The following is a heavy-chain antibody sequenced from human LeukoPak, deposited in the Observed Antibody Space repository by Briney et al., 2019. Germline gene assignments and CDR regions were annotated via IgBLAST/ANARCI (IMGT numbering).Heavy chain of an antibody. J-gene: IGHJ6*03. CDR1: GFTFSGYT. Sequence: GGSLRLSCAASGFTFSGYTMNWVRQAPGKGLEWVSSISSSSIYKYYADSMRGRFTISRDNAKNSMYLQMNSLTAEDTAVYYCARDPRYSIYQSNYYVDVWGKGTTVTVSS. V-gene: IGHV3-21*01. CDR3: ARDPRYSIYQSNYYVDV. CDR2: ISSSSIYK. D-gene: IGHD4-11*01.